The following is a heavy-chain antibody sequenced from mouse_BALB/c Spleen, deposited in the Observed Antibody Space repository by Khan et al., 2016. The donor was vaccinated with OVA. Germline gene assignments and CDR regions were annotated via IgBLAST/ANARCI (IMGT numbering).Heavy chain of an antibody. CDR1: GFNIKDTY. CDR2: IDPANGNT. D-gene: IGHD2-4*01. Sequence: EVQLQQSGAELVKPGASVKLSCTASGFNIKDTYMHWVKQRPEQGLEWIGRIDPANGNTKYDPKFQGKATITADTSSNTAYLQLSSLTSEDTAVYYWATDYDGGFDYWGQGTTLTVSS. J-gene: IGHJ2*01. CDR3: ATDYDGGFDY. V-gene: IGHV14-3*02.